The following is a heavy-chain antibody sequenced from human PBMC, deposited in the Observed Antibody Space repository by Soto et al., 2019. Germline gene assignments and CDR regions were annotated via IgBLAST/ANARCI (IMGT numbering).Heavy chain of an antibody. V-gene: IGHV1-46*01. D-gene: IGHD3-3*01. CDR3: ARDLGGGGRFLEWLSFDY. J-gene: IGHJ4*02. CDR1: GYTFTSYY. Sequence: QVQLVQSGAEVKKPGASVKVSCKASGYTFTSYYMHWVRQAPGQGLEWMGIIYPSGGSTSYAQKFQGRVTMTRDTSTSTVYMELSSLRSEDTAVYYCARDLGGGGRFLEWLSFDYWGQGTLVTVSS. CDR2: IYPSGGST.